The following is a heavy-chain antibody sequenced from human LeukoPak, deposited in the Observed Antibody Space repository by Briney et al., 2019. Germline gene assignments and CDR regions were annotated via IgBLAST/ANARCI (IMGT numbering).Heavy chain of an antibody. J-gene: IGHJ4*02. D-gene: IGHD1-26*01. Sequence: GGSLRLSCAASGFTLSDYAMNWVRQAPGEGLEWLSAISGSDGHTFYADSVKGRFTLSRDNAKNSLYLQMSYLRADDTAVYYCARVVGSAIRSGVDYWGQGTLVTVSS. CDR1: GFTLSDYA. V-gene: IGHV3-23*01. CDR3: ARVVGSAIRSGVDY. CDR2: ISGSDGHT.